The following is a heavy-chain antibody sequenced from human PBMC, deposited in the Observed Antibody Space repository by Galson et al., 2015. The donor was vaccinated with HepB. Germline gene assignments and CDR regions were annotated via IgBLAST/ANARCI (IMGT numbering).Heavy chain of an antibody. CDR1: GYTFSDYD. D-gene: IGHD3-22*01. CDR2: ISGHDGNT. CDR3: TRGAYYESSGYYAPAY. V-gene: IGHV1-18*01. Sequence: SVKVSCKASGYTFSDYDISWVRQAPGQGLEWMGWISGHDGNTKYAQKFQGRVIMTTYTSTNTAYMELRNLRSDDTAVYYCTRGAYYESSGYYAPAYWGQGTLVSGPS. J-gene: IGHJ4*02.